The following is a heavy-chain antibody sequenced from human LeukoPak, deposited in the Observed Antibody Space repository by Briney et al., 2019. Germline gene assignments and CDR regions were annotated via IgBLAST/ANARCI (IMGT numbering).Heavy chain of an antibody. D-gene: IGHD3-16*01. J-gene: IGHJ6*04. CDR2: AYYRSKWYT. CDR3: AREEGEFGILYYYRMDV. V-gene: IGHV6-1*01. Sequence: SQTLSITCAISGDSVSRNSVGWNWLRQSPSTGLEWLGRAYYRSKWYTDYAVSVKSRIIINSDTAKNQFSLQLNSVTPEDTAVYYCAREEGEFGILYYYRMDVWGRGTTVTVSS. CDR1: GDSVSRNSVG.